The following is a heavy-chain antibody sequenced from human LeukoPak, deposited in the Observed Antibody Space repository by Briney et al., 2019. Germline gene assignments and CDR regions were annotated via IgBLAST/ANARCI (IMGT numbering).Heavy chain of an antibody. CDR2: MYDSGRT. CDR1: GYSIGSGYY. D-gene: IGHD3-22*01. V-gene: IGHV4-38-2*02. Sequence: PSETLSLTCTVSGYSIGSGYYWGWIRQPPGKGLEWIGSMYDSGRTYYSPSLKSRVTISVDTSKNQFSLKLSSVTAADTAVYYCVRDSSGYYPIFDYWGQGTLVTVSS. J-gene: IGHJ4*02. CDR3: VRDSSGYYPIFDY.